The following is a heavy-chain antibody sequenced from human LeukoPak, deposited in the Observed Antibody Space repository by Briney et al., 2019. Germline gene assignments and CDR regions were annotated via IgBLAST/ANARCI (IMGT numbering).Heavy chain of an antibody. Sequence: PGGSLRLSCAASAFTFNTYWMHWVRQVPGRGLEWVSRINGDESSTNYADSVKGRFTISRDNAKDTLYLHMNSLTAEDTAVYYCAKDLELAPFDYWGQGTLVTVSP. V-gene: IGHV3-74*01. CDR3: AKDLELAPFDY. J-gene: IGHJ4*02. D-gene: IGHD1-26*01. CDR2: INGDESST. CDR1: AFTFNTYW.